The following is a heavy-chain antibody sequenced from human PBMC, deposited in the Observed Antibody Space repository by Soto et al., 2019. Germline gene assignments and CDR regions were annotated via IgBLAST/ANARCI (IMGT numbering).Heavy chain of an antibody. CDR1: GYTFTSYY. CDR2: ISANNGST. Sequence: GASVKVSCKASGYTFTSYYMHWVRQAPGQGLEWMGWISANNGSTNYAQKLQGRVTMTTDTSTSTAYMELRSLRSDDTAVYYCARHGYYYYYYYMDVWGKGTTVTVSS. D-gene: IGHD1-1*01. J-gene: IGHJ6*03. V-gene: IGHV1-18*04. CDR3: ARHGYYYYYYYMDV.